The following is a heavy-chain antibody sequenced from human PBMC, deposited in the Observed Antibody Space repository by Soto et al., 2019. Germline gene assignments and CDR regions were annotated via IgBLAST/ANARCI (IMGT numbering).Heavy chain of an antibody. CDR2: MNPDTGNT. CDR1: GYTFTSSD. Sequence: QVQLVQSGAEVKKPGASVRVSCKASGYTFTSSDVYWVRQATGQGLELMGWMNPDTGNTGYAQKFQGRVTMNRNTSINTPYMELSTMRSEDTTVYYCASGSNYCSTGSYYSAWCDPWGQGTPVSVS. D-gene: IGHD2-15*01. CDR3: ASGSNYCSTGSYYSAWCDP. V-gene: IGHV1-8*01. J-gene: IGHJ5*02.